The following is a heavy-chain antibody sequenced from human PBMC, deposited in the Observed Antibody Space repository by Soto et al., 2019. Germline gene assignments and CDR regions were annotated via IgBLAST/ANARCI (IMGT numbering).Heavy chain of an antibody. CDR3: ASDIVVVVAATPVVY. Sequence: GGSLRLSCAASGFTFSSYSMNWVRQAPGKGLEWVSSISSSSSYIYYADSVKGRFTISRDNAKNSLYLQMNSLRAEDTAVYYCASDIVVVVAATPVVYWGQGTLVTVSS. CDR2: ISSSSSYI. V-gene: IGHV3-21*01. CDR1: GFTFSSYS. J-gene: IGHJ4*02. D-gene: IGHD2-15*01.